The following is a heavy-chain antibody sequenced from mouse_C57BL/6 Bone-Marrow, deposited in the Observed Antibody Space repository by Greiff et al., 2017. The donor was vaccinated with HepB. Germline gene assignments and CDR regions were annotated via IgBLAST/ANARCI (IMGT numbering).Heavy chain of an antibody. J-gene: IGHJ4*01. CDR1: GYTFTSYW. CDR3: ARNGNYDDYYAMDY. CDR2: IDPSDSET. D-gene: IGHD2-1*01. Sequence: VQLQQPGAELVRPGSSVKLSCKASGYTFTSYWMHWVKQRPIQGLEWIGNIDPSDSETHYNQKFKDKATLTVDKSSSTAYMQLSSLTSEDSAVYYCARNGNYDDYYAMDYWGQGTSVTVSS. V-gene: IGHV1-52*01.